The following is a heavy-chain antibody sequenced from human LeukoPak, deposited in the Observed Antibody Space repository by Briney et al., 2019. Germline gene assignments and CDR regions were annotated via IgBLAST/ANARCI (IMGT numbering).Heavy chain of an antibody. D-gene: IGHD5-18*01. CDR2: ISSSDNTI. Sequence: GGSLRLSCAASGFAFSDYSMNWVRQAPGKGLEWASYISSSDNTIHYADSVKGRFTISRDNAKNSLYLEMNSLRDEDTAVYYCARVHRGYSYGRLDYWGQGTLVTVSS. J-gene: IGHJ4*02. CDR3: ARVHRGYSYGRLDY. CDR1: GFAFSDYS. V-gene: IGHV3-48*02.